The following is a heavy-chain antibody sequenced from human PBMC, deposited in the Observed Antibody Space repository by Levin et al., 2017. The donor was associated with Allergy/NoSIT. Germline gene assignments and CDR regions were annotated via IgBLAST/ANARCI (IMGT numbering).Heavy chain of an antibody. Sequence: SETLSLTCAVSGGSISSGGYSWSWIRQPPGKGLEWIGNIYLSGSTNDNPYLKSRVTMSVDRSKNQFSLKLSYVTAADTAVYYCARLAGYSYGYYFDYWGPRTLVTVSS. CDR3: ARLAGYSYGYYFDY. CDR2: IYLSGST. D-gene: IGHD5-18*01. J-gene: IGHJ4*02. V-gene: IGHV4-30-2*01. CDR1: GGSISSGGYS.